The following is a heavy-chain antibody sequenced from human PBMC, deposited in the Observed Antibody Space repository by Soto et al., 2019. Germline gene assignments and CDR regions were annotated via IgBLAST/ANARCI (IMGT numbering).Heavy chain of an antibody. CDR2: ISYDGSNK. Sequence: PGGSLRLSCAGSGFTLSDHYIDWVRQAPGKGLEWVAVISYDGSNKYYADSVKGRFTISRDNSKNTLYLQMNSLRAEDTAVYYCARDGSRGWYLPDYYYYGMDVWGQGTTVTVSS. V-gene: IGHV3-30-3*01. J-gene: IGHJ6*02. D-gene: IGHD6-19*01. CDR3: ARDGSRGWYLPDYYYYGMDV. CDR1: GFTLSDHY.